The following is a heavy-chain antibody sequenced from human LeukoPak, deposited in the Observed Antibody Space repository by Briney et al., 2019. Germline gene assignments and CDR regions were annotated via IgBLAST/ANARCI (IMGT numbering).Heavy chain of an antibody. CDR1: GFTFSSYS. V-gene: IGHV3-21*01. CDR2: ISSSSSYI. J-gene: IGHJ3*02. CDR3: AGSTNCGGDCYPDAFDI. Sequence: GGSLRLSCAASGFTFSSYSMNWVRQAPGKGLEWVSSISSSSSYIYYADSVKGRFTISRDNAKNSLYLQMNSLRAEDTAVYYCAGSTNCGGDCYPDAFDIWGQGTMVTVSS. D-gene: IGHD2-21*02.